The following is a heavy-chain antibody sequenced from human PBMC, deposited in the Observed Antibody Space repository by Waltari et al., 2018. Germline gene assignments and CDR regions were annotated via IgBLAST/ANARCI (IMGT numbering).Heavy chain of an antibody. CDR3: ARQLRFVDWIPRYFDS. CDR2: FYYSRTT. V-gene: IGHV4-39*01. D-gene: IGHD3-3*01. J-gene: IGHJ4*02. CDR1: GDSISGSRNY. Sequence: QMELQESGPRLVKPSETLSLTCNVSGDSISGSRNYWAWLRQPPGKNLQWFGRFYYSRTTYYNPSLKGRFAISVDTSRNQFSLNVNSVTAADTGIYYCARQLRFVDWIPRYFDSWGRGTLATVSS.